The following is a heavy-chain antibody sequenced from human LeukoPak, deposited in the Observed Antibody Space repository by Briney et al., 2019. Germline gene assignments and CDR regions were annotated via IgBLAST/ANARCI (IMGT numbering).Heavy chain of an antibody. CDR1: GFTVSSNS. CDR2: IYTGGTT. Sequence: GGSLRLSCAASGFTVSSNSMSWVRQAPGRGLEWVSVIYTGGTTYYADSVKGRFTISRDNSKNTLYLQMNSLRAEDTAVYYCAKPAYCGGDCYSSPFQHWGRAPWSPSPQ. V-gene: IGHV3-53*05. J-gene: IGHJ1*01. CDR3: AKPAYCGGDCYSSPFQH. D-gene: IGHD2-21*02.